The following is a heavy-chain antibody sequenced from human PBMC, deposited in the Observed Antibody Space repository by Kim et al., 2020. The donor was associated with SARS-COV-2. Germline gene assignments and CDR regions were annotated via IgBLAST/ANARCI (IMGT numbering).Heavy chain of an antibody. D-gene: IGHD6-19*01. Sequence: SRVTISLDKSKNQFYLKLSSVTAADTAVYYCARPRGGYSSGWYVGVYFDYWGQGTLVTVSS. CDR3: ARPRGGYSSGWYVGVYFDY. J-gene: IGHJ4*02. V-gene: IGHV4-34*01.